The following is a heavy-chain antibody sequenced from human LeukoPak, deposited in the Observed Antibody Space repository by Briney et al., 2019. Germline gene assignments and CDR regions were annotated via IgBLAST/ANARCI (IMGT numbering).Heavy chain of an antibody. Sequence: GASVKVSCKASGYTFTSYAMHWVRQAPGQRLEWMGWINAGNGNTKYSQKFQGRVTITRDTSASTAYMELSSLRSEGTAVYYCARGSSSSGGNWFDPWGQGTLVTVSS. J-gene: IGHJ5*02. D-gene: IGHD6-19*01. V-gene: IGHV1-3*01. CDR2: INAGNGNT. CDR3: ARGSSSSGGNWFDP. CDR1: GYTFTSYA.